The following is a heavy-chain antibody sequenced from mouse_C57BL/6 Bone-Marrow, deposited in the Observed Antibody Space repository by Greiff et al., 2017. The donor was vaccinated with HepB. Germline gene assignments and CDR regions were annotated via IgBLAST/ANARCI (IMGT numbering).Heavy chain of an antibody. J-gene: IGHJ3*01. CDR1: GYTFTSYG. D-gene: IGHD1-1*01. Sequence: QVQLQQSGAELARPGASVKLSCKASGYTFTSYGISWVKQRTGQGLEWIGEIYPRSGNTYYNEKFKGKATLTADKSSSTAYMELRSLTSEDSAVYFCARYPYYYGSSQFAYWGQGTLVTVSA. CDR3: ARYPYYYGSSQFAY. CDR2: IYPRSGNT. V-gene: IGHV1-81*01.